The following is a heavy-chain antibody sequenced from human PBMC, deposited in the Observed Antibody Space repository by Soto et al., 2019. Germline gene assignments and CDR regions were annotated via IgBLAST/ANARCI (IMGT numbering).Heavy chain of an antibody. CDR3: AREGHCSSTSCLNYYYYYYMDV. V-gene: IGHV1-69*08. Sequence: QVQLVQSGAEVKKPGSSVKVSCKASGGTFSSYTISWVRQAPGQGREWMGRIIPILGIANYAQKFQGRVTITADKSTSTAYMELSSLRSEDTAVYYGAREGHCSSTSCLNYYYYYYMDVWGKGTTVTVSS. D-gene: IGHD2-2*01. CDR1: GGTFSSYT. J-gene: IGHJ6*03. CDR2: IIPILGIA.